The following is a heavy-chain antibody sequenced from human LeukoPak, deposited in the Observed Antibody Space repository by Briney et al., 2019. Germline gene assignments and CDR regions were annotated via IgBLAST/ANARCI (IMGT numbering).Heavy chain of an antibody. CDR2: IYYSGST. V-gene: IGHV4-39*01. CDR1: GGSISSSSYY. D-gene: IGHD3-3*01. J-gene: IGHJ4*02. CDR3: ATAPPYYDFWSGYQPFDY. Sequence: SSETLSLTCTVSGGSISSSSYYWGWIRQPPGKGLEWIGSIYYSGSTYYNPSLKSRVTISVDTSKNQFSLKLSSVTDADTAVYYCATAPPYYDFWSGYQPFDYWGQGTLVTVSS.